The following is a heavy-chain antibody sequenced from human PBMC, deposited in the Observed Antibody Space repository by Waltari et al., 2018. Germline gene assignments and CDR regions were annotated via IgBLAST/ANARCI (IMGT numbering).Heavy chain of an antibody. CDR2: ISSNSSTI. J-gene: IGHJ3*02. D-gene: IGHD3-16*01. CDR3: ARSSIRGDI. Sequence: EVQLVESGGGLVQPGGSLRLSCAASGFTFSSYSMNWVRQAPGKGRVWVSYISSNSSTIYYADSVKRRFTISRDNAKNSLYLQMNSLRDEDTAVYYCARSSIRGDIWGQGTMVTVSS. CDR1: GFTFSSYS. V-gene: IGHV3-48*02.